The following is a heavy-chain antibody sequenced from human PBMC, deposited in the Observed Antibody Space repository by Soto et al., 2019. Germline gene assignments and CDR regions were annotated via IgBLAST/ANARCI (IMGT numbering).Heavy chain of an antibody. CDR3: AKSGEYYDSSGHPPDYYYYGMDV. CDR1: GFTFSSYA. D-gene: IGHD3-22*01. V-gene: IGHV3-23*01. J-gene: IGHJ6*02. Sequence: GGSLRLSCAASGFTFSSYAMSWVRQAPGKGLEWVSAISGSGSSTYYADSVKGRFTISRDNSKNTLYLQMNSLRAEDTAVYYCAKSGEYYDSSGHPPDYYYYGMDVWGQGTTVTVSS. CDR2: ISGSGSST.